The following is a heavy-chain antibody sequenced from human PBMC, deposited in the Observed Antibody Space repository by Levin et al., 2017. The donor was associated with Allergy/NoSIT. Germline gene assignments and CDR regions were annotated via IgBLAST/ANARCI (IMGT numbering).Heavy chain of an antibody. D-gene: IGHD2-15*01. CDR3: ATVEGLFCSGVSCSYSVHY. CDR1: GGSISSGGYS. CDR2: IYLSGST. J-gene: IGHJ4*02. V-gene: IGHV4-30-2*01. Sequence: SETLSLTCAVSGGSISSGGYSWSWIRQPPGKGLEWIGNIYLSGSTNDNPSLTSRVTMSVDRSKNQFSLKLSYVTAADTAVYYCATVEGLFCSGVSCSYSVHYWGQGALVTVSS.